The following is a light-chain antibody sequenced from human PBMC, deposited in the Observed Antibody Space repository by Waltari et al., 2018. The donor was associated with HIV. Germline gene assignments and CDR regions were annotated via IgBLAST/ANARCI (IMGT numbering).Light chain of an antibody. CDR2: SAT. CDR1: QSIGNY. Sequence: DIQMTQSPSSLSASVGDRVTITCRASQSIGNYLNWYQQQPGKAPKLLIYSATSLQTGVPSRFSGSRYGLDFSLAISSLQPEDFATYYCQQSYNTPRTFGQGTKIEIK. CDR3: QQSYNTPRT. J-gene: IGKJ2*01. V-gene: IGKV1-39*01.